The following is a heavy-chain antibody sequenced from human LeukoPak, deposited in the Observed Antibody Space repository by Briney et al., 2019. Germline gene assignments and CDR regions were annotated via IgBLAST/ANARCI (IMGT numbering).Heavy chain of an antibody. V-gene: IGHV3-49*04. CDR3: TRVSRDGYNLIDY. CDR1: GFTFGDYA. D-gene: IGHD5-24*01. J-gene: IGHJ4*02. Sequence: GRSLRLSCTASGFTFGDYAMSWVRQAPGKGLEWVGFIRSKAYGGTTEYAASVKGRFTISRDDSKSIAYLQMNSLKTEDTAVYYCTRVSRDGYNLIDYWGQGTLVTVSP. CDR2: IRSKAYGGTT.